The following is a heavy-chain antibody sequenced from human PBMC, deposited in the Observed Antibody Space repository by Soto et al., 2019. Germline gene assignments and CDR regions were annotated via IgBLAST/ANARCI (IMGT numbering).Heavy chain of an antibody. V-gene: IGHV3-33*01. Sequence: QVQLVESGGGVVQPGRSLRLSCAASGFTFSSYGMHWVRQAPGKGLEWVAVINYDGSNKYYADSVKGRFTISRDNSKNTLYMQRNSLRAEDTSVYYCARDPGVPRDVTHFYSYYGMDVWGRGTTVTVSS. D-gene: IGHD2-2*01. CDR2: INYDGSNK. J-gene: IGHJ6*02. CDR1: GFTFSSYG. CDR3: ARDPGVPRDVTHFYSYYGMDV.